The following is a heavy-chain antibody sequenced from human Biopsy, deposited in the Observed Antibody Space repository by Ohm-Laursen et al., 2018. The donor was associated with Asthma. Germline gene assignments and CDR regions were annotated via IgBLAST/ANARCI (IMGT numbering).Heavy chain of an antibody. CDR3: ARCQVGYSSGWSLLLKKIYYAGMDV. Sequence: SSVKVSCKAPGGTFSNFAISWVRQAPGQGLEWLGGIMTVFGTTNYARKFQGRVTITADESTSTAYMEVTSLRSEDTAIYYCARCQVGYSSGWSLLLKKIYYAGMDVWGQGTAVTVSS. J-gene: IGHJ6*02. V-gene: IGHV1-69*01. CDR2: IMTVFGTT. D-gene: IGHD6-19*01. CDR1: GGTFSNFA.